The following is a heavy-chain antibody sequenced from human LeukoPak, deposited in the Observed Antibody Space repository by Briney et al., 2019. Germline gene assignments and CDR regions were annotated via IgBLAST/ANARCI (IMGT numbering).Heavy chain of an antibody. V-gene: IGHV1-24*01. CDR3: AFGGYSGYGLDY. D-gene: IGHD5-12*01. J-gene: IGHJ4*02. CDR1: GYPLNELS. Sequence: ASVKVSCKVSGYPLNELSMHWVRQAPGKGLEWMGGFHREDGDKIYAQNFQGRFTLTKDTSTDTAYMELSSLRSEDTAVYYCAFGGYSGYGLDYWGQGTLVTVSS. CDR2: FHREDGDK.